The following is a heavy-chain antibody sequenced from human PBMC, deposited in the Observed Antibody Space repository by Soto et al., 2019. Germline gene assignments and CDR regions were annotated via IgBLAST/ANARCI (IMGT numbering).Heavy chain of an antibody. V-gene: IGHV4-31*03. CDR2: IYYSGST. Sequence: SETLSLTCTVSGGSISSGGYYWSWIRQHPGKGLEWIGYIYYSGSTYYNPSLKSRVTISVDTSKNQFSLKLSSVTAADTAVYYCARDSSPIKYYYYYMDVWGKGTTVTVSS. J-gene: IGHJ6*03. D-gene: IGHD2-15*01. CDR1: GGSISSGGYY. CDR3: ARDSSPIKYYYYYMDV.